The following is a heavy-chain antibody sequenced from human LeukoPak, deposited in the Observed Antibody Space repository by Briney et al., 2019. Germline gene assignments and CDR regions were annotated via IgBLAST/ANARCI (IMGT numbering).Heavy chain of an antibody. CDR2: ISSSGSTI. Sequence: PGGSLRLSCAASGFTFSSYEMNWVRQAPGKGLEWVSYISSSGSTIYYADSVKGRFTISRDNAKNSLYLQMNSLRAEDTAVYYCARQGGDYGGNPEAFDIWGQGTMVTVSS. CDR1: GFTFSSYE. V-gene: IGHV3-48*03. CDR3: ARQGGDYGGNPEAFDI. D-gene: IGHD4-23*01. J-gene: IGHJ3*02.